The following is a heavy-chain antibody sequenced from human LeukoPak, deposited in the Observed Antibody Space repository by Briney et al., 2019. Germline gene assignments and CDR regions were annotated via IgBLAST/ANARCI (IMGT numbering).Heavy chain of an antibody. D-gene: IGHD6-13*01. Sequence: GGSLRLSCAASGFTFSSYAMNWVRQAPWKGLEWVSAISGSGGSTYYADSVKGRFTISRDNSKNTLYLQMNSLRAEDTAVYYCAKGTAESSGWYEGYFDYWGQGTLVTVSS. V-gene: IGHV3-23*01. CDR1: GFTFSSYA. CDR3: AKGTAESSGWYEGYFDY. J-gene: IGHJ4*02. CDR2: ISGSGGST.